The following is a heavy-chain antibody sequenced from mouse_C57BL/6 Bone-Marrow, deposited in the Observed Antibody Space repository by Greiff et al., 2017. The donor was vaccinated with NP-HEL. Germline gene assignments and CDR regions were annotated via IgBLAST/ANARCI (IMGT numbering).Heavy chain of an antibody. Sequence: VQLQQSGPELVKPGASVKISCKASGYTFTDYYMNWVQQSHGKSLEWIGDINPNNGGTSYNQQFKGKATLTVDKSSSTAYMELRSLTSEDSAVYYCAYYYGSPFAYWGQGTLVTVSA. CDR2: INPNNGGT. D-gene: IGHD1-1*01. V-gene: IGHV1-26*01. J-gene: IGHJ3*01. CDR1: GYTFTDYY. CDR3: AYYYGSPFAY.